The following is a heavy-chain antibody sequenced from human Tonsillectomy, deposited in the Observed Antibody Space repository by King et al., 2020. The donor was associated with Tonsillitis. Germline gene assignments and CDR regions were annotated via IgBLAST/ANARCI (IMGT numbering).Heavy chain of an antibody. CDR3: TAVXPFGPRPEPVLRXXEXXRTEDHDAXXI. V-gene: IGHV3-15*01. D-gene: IGHD3-3*01. CDR2: IKSKTDGGTT. Sequence: VQLVESGGGLVKPGGSLRLSCAASGFTFSNAWMSWVRQAPGKGLEWVGRIKSKTDGGTTDYAAPVKGIFTISRDDSKNKLYLQMNSLKTEDTAVYYCTAVXPFGPRPEPVLRXXEXXRTEDHDAXXIXXQGTMVTVSS. CDR1: GFTFSNAW. J-gene: IGHJ3*02.